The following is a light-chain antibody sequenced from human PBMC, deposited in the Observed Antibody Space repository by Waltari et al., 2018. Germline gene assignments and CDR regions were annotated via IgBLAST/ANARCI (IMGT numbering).Light chain of an antibody. CDR2: AVS. Sequence: DIQLTQSPSFLSASVGDRVTITCRASQGISTSLAWYQQKPGRAPKLLIYAVSTLQSGVPSRFSGSGSGTEFTRTISSLQPQDVATYYCQQLNSFPLFTFGPGTKVDIE. CDR1: QGISTS. J-gene: IGKJ3*01. CDR3: QQLNSFPLFT. V-gene: IGKV1-9*01.